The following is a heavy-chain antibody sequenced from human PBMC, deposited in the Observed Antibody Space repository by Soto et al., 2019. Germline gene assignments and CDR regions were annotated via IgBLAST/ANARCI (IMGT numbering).Heavy chain of an antibody. J-gene: IGHJ6*02. CDR1: GFTFSSYS. Sequence: GGSLRLSCAASGFTFSSYSMNWVRQAPGKGLEWVSSISSSSSYIYYADSVKGRFTISRGNAKNSLYLQMNSLRAEDTAVYYCTLTPFSYSGDYYGMAVWGQGTTVTVSS. CDR3: TLTPFSYSGDYYGMAV. V-gene: IGHV3-21*01. CDR2: ISSSSSYI. D-gene: IGHD1-26*01.